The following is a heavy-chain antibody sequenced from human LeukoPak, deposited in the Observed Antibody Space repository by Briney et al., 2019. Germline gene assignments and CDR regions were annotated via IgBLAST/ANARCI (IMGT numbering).Heavy chain of an antibody. CDR3: ARSTVVAATFLPDY. V-gene: IGHV1-2*04. CDR2: INPNSGGT. CDR1: GYTFTGYY. Sequence: ASVKVSCKASGYTFTGYYMHWVRQAPGQWLEWMGWINPNSGGTNYAQKFQGWVTMTRDTSISTAYMELSRLRSDDTAVYYCARSTVVAATFLPDYWGQGTLVTVSS. J-gene: IGHJ4*02. D-gene: IGHD2-15*01.